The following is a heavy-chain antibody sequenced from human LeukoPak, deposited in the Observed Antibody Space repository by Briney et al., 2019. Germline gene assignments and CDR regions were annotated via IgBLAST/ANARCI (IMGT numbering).Heavy chain of an antibody. D-gene: IGHD6-13*01. V-gene: IGHV3-30*03. Sequence: GGSLRLSCAASGFTFSSYGMHWVRQAPGKGLEWVAVISYDGSNKYYADSVKGRFTISRDNSKNTLYLQMNSLRAEDTAVYYCARVSISAAADTFDYWGQGTLVTVSS. CDR1: GFTFSSYG. CDR3: ARVSISAAADTFDY. J-gene: IGHJ4*02. CDR2: ISYDGSNK.